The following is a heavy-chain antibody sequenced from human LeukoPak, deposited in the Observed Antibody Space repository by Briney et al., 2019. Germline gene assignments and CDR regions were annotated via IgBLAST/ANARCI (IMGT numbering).Heavy chain of an antibody. Sequence: SVKVSCKASGYTFTGYYMHWVRQAPGQGLEWMGWINPNSGGTNYAQKLQGRVTMTRDTSISTAYMELSRLRSDDTAVYYCARDGAARPEYDYWGQGTLVTVSS. D-gene: IGHD6-6*01. CDR2: INPNSGGT. CDR3: ARDGAARPEYDY. CDR1: GYTFTGYY. V-gene: IGHV1-2*02. J-gene: IGHJ4*02.